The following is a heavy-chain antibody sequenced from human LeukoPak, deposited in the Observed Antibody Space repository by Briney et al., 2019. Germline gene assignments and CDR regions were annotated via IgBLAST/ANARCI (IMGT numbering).Heavy chain of an antibody. Sequence: PGGSLRLSCAASGFTFSSYSMNWVRQAPGKGLEWVSLISWDGGSTYYADSVKGRFTISRDNSKNSLYQQMNSLRTEDTALYYCAKAAVAGTFSYYYMDVWGKGTTVTISS. J-gene: IGHJ6*03. D-gene: IGHD6-19*01. CDR3: AKAAVAGTFSYYYMDV. CDR1: GFTFSSYS. V-gene: IGHV3-43*01. CDR2: ISWDGGST.